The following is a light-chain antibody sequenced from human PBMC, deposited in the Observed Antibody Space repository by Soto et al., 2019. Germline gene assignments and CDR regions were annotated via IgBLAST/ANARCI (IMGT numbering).Light chain of an antibody. J-gene: IGKJ5*01. CDR3: QQRTNWPSST. CDR1: QSVSSY. Sequence: IVLTQCPATLSLSPGERATLSCRASQSVSSYLAWYQQKPGQAPRLLIHDASNRATGIPARFSGSGSGTDFTLTISSLEPEDFAVYYCQQRTNWPSSTFGQGTRLEIK. CDR2: DAS. V-gene: IGKV3-11*01.